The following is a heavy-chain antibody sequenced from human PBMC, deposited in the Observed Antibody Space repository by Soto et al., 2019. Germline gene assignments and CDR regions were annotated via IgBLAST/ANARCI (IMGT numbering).Heavy chain of an antibody. CDR3: ARGYCSSTSCYAGAFDI. CDR2: ISGGGGTT. Sequence: GGSLRLSCAASGFTFSSYAMTWVRQAPGKGLEWVSVISGGGGTTYYADSVKGRFTISRDNSKNTLYLQMNSLRAEDTAVYYCARGYCSSTSCYAGAFDIWGQGTMVTVSS. CDR1: GFTFSSYA. V-gene: IGHV3-23*01. J-gene: IGHJ3*02. D-gene: IGHD2-2*01.